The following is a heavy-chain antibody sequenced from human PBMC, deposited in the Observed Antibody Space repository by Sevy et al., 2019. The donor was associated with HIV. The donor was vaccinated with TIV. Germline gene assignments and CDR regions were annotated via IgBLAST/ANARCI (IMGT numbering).Heavy chain of an antibody. CDR2: ISHDGINE. D-gene: IGHD1-26*01. CDR1: GFSFSYYG. J-gene: IGHJ6*02. CDR3: ANAYSGSYSHSYLYALDV. Sequence: GGSLRLSCIGSGFSFSYYGIHWVRQSPGKGLDWVALISHDGINEYYAYSVKGQFTISRENSKNTIYLEINSLRNEDTAIYFCANAYSGSYSHSYLYALDVWGQGTTVTVSS. V-gene: IGHV3-30*18.